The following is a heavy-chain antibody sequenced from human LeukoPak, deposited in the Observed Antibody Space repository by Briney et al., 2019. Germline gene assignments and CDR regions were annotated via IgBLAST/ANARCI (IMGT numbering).Heavy chain of an antibody. D-gene: IGHD3-3*01. CDR2: ISGSGGST. CDR3: AKDFYRDITARIDY. J-gene: IGHJ4*02. V-gene: IGHV3-23*01. CDR1: GFTFSSYA. Sequence: PGGSLRLSCAASGFTFSSYAMSWVRQAPGKGLEWVSGISGSGGSTYYADSVKGRFTISRDNSKNTLYLQMNSLRVEDTAVYYCAKDFYRDITARIDYWGQGTLVTVSS.